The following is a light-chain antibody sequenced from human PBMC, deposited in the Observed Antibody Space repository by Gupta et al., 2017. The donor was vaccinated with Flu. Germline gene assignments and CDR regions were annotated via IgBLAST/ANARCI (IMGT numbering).Light chain of an antibody. CDR1: QSVLVSVNKQNY. CDR2: WAS. J-gene: IGKJ2*03. V-gene: IGKV4-1*01. Sequence: DIVMTHPHSSLAFFPGERATINCKSSQSVLVSVNKQNYLAWYQQKPGQPPKWLIYWASTREPGVPDRFSGSGSGTDFTLTISSLETEDVAVYYCNQYSSTPYSFGQGTKLEIK. CDR3: NQYSSTPYS.